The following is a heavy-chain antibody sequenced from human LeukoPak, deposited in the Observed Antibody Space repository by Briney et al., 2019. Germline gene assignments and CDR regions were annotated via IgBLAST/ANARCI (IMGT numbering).Heavy chain of an antibody. CDR2: IYIGGST. CDR3: ARDSPAYYYDSSGYAVPSVGMDV. V-gene: IGHV3-66*02. J-gene: IGHJ6*02. D-gene: IGHD3-22*01. CDR1: GFTVRSNY. Sequence: GGSLRLSCAASGFTVRSNYMSCVREAPGEGLEWVSDIYIGGSTYYADSVKGRFTISRDNSKNTLYLQMNSLRAEDTAVYYCARDSPAYYYDSSGYAVPSVGMDVWGQGTTVTVSS.